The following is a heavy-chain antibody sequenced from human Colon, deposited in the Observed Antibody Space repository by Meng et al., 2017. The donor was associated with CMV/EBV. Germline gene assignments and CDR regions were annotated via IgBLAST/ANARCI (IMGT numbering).Heavy chain of an antibody. CDR3: TSVRYTTIDF. D-gene: IGHD3-16*02. CDR2: IRSKIYGKTT. J-gene: IGHJ4*02. Sequence: GESLKISCIASGFAFGDYAMNWVRQAPGKGLEWVGFIRSKIYGKTTHYAASVQGRFTISRDDSKSIAYLQMNSLQTEDTAVYFCTSVRYTTIDFWGQGTLVTVSS. V-gene: IGHV3-49*04. CDR1: GFAFGDYA.